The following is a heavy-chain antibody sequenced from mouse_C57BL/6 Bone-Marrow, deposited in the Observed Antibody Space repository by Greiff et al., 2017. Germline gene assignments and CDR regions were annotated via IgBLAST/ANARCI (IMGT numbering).Heavy chain of an antibody. D-gene: IGHD1-1*01. V-gene: IGHV1-15*01. CDR2: IDPETGGT. CDR3: TRSLYYNGSSPYWYLDV. Sequence: QVQLQQSGAELVRPGASVTLSCKASGYTFTDYEMHWVKQTPVHGLEWIGAIDPETGGTAYNQKFKGKAILTADKSSSPAYLALRSLTSEDSAVYYCTRSLYYNGSSPYWYLDVWGTGTTVTVSS. CDR1: GYTFTDYE. J-gene: IGHJ1*03.